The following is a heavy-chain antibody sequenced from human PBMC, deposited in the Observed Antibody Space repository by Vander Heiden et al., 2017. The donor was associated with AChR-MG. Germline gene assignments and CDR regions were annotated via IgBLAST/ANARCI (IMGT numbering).Heavy chain of an antibody. CDR1: GFTFSTYS. V-gene: IGHV3-21*01. CDR2: ISDTSKYR. D-gene: IGHD3-22*01. J-gene: IGHJ2*01. Sequence: EVQLVESGGGLVKPGGSLRLSCAASGFTFSTYSMNWVRQAPGKGLEWVSAISDTSKYRYYADSVKDRFTISRDNAKKSLFLQMNSLRAEDTAVYYCASRLTMTATDWYFDLWGRGTLVMVSS. CDR3: ASRLTMTATDWYFDL.